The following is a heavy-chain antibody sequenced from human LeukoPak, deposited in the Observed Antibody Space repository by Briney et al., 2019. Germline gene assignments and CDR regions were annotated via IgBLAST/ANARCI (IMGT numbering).Heavy chain of an antibody. CDR2: IRYDGSNK. J-gene: IGHJ4*02. V-gene: IGHV3-30*02. CDR3: ANDGYQNFDY. D-gene: IGHD6-25*01. CDR1: GFTFSSYG. Sequence: PGGSLRLSCAASGFTFSSYGMHWVRQAPGKGLEWVAFIRYDGSNKYYADSVKGRFTISRDNSKNTLYLQMNSLRAEDTAVYYCANDGYQNFDYWGQGTLVTVSS.